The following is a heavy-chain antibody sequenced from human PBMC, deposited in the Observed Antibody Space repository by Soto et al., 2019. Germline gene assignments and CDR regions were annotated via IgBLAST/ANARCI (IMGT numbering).Heavy chain of an antibody. Sequence: PGESPKISCKGSGYSFTSYWIGWVRQMPGKGLEWMGIIYPGDSDTRYSPSFQGQVTISADKSISTAYLQWSSLKASDTAMYYCARPITMIVVDTDAFDIWGQGTMVTVS. CDR3: ARPITMIVVDTDAFDI. J-gene: IGHJ3*02. CDR1: GYSFTSYW. V-gene: IGHV5-51*01. CDR2: IYPGDSDT. D-gene: IGHD3-22*01.